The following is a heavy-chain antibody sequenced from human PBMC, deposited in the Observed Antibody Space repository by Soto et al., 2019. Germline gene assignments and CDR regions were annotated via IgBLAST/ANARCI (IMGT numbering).Heavy chain of an antibody. Sequence: SETLSLTCTVSGGSISSSSYYWGWIRQPPGKGLEWIGSIYYSGSTYYNPSLKSRVTISVDTPKNQFSLKLSSVTAADTAVYYCARLYYGSGSYLPRDYYYYYYMDVWGKGTTVTVSS. J-gene: IGHJ6*03. D-gene: IGHD3-10*01. CDR1: GGSISSSSYY. CDR3: ARLYYGSGSYLPRDYYYYYYMDV. CDR2: IYYSGST. V-gene: IGHV4-39*01.